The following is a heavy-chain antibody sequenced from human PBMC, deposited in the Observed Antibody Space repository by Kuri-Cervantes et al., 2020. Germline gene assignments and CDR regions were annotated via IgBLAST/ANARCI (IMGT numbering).Heavy chain of an antibody. V-gene: IGHV4-38-2*01. CDR1: GYSISSGYY. CDR2: INHSGST. Sequence: SETLSLTCAVSGYSISSGYYWGWIRQPPGKGLEWIGEINHSGSTNYNPSLKSRVTISADTSKDQFSLKLSSVTAADTAVYYCARIHRFTIFGVVIPHPRWFDPWGQGTLVTVSS. D-gene: IGHD3-3*01. CDR3: ARIHRFTIFGVVIPHPRWFDP. J-gene: IGHJ5*02.